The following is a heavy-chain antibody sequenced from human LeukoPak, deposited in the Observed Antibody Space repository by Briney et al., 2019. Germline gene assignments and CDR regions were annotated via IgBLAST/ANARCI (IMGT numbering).Heavy chain of an antibody. D-gene: IGHD3-10*01. J-gene: IGHJ4*02. Sequence: WGAPRLSFAAAGVTFRSHCMHWGRPAPGKGGGGGAFLRDYGSNKYYADYVKGRFTISRDNSKNTLYLQMNSLRAEDTAVYYCARGGYYYGSGSYSHDDSGPDYWGQGTLVTVSS. CDR2: LRDYGSNK. V-gene: IGHV3-30*02. CDR3: ARGGYYYGSGSYSHDDSGPDY. CDR1: GVTFRSHC.